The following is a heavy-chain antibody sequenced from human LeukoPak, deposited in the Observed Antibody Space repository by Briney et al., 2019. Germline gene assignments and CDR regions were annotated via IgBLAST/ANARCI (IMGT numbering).Heavy chain of an antibody. V-gene: IGHV4-39*01. CDR1: GGPISSSSYY. J-gene: IGHJ4*02. D-gene: IGHD3-10*01. Sequence: SETLSLTCTVSGGPISSSSYYWGWIRQPPGKGLEWIGSIYYSGSTYYNPSLKSRVTISVDTSKNQFSLKLSSVTAADTAVYYCANGGGRLFDYWGQGTLVTVSS. CDR2: IYYSGST. CDR3: ANGGGRLFDY.